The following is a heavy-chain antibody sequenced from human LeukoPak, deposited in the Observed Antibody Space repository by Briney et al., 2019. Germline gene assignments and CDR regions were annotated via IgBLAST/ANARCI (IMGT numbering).Heavy chain of an antibody. Sequence: GGSLRLSCAASGFTFSSYAMHWVRQAPGKGLEWVAVISYDGSNKYYADSVKGRFTISRDNSKNTLYLQMNSLRAEDTAVYYCARDSSGWYYFDYWGQGTLVAVSS. D-gene: IGHD6-19*01. CDR3: ARDSSGWYYFDY. CDR1: GFTFSSYA. J-gene: IGHJ4*02. CDR2: ISYDGSNK. V-gene: IGHV3-30-3*01.